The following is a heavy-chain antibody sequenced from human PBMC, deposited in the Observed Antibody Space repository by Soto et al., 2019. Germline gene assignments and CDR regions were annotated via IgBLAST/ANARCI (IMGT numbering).Heavy chain of an antibody. J-gene: IGHJ6*02. Sequence: QVQLVQSGAEVKKPGASVKVSCKASGYNFTSSAMHWVRQAPGQRIEWIGWINAGNGNTKYSQKFPGRVTITRDTSESTAYMELSSLRSEDTAVYYCASSYSNYALIDYYYFGMDVWGQGTKVTVS. CDR2: INAGNGNT. D-gene: IGHD4-4*01. V-gene: IGHV1-3*01. CDR1: GYNFTSSA. CDR3: ASSYSNYALIDYYYFGMDV.